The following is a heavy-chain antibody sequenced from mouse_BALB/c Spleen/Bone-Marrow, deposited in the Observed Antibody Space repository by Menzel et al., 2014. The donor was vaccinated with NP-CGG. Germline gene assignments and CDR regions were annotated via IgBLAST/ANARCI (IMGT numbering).Heavy chain of an antibody. V-gene: IGHV14-3*02. Sequence: VQLQQSGAELVKPGASVKLSCTASGFNIKDTYMHWVKQRPEQGLEWIGRIDPANGNTKYDPKFQGKATITADTSSNTAYLQLSSLTSEDTAVYYSAKYGGLRYAMDYWGQGTSVTVSS. CDR1: GFNIKDTY. CDR3: AKYGGLRYAMDY. J-gene: IGHJ4*01. D-gene: IGHD2-4*01. CDR2: IDPANGNT.